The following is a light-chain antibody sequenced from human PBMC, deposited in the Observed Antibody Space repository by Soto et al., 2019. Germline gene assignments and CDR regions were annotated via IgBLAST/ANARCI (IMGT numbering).Light chain of an antibody. CDR1: QSVSSY. CDR3: QQRSNWPQIT. V-gene: IGKV3-11*01. CDR2: DAS. J-gene: IGKJ5*01. Sequence: EIVLTQSPATLSLSPGERATLSCRASQSVSSYLAWYQQKPGQAPRLLIYDASSRATGIQARFSGSGSGTDFTLTISSLEPEDFAVYYCQQRSNWPQITFGQGTRLEIK.